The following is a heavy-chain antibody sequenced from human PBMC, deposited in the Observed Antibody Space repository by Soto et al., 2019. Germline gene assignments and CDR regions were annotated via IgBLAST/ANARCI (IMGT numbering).Heavy chain of an antibody. Sequence: SETLSLTCTVSGGSISSYYWSWIRQPPGKGLEWIGYIYYSGSTNYNPSLQSRVTISVDTSKNQFSLKLSSVTAADTAVYYCARHPHGYCSSTSCYFGWFDPWGQGTLVTVSS. V-gene: IGHV4-59*08. J-gene: IGHJ5*02. CDR2: IYYSGST. CDR1: GGSISSYY. D-gene: IGHD2-2*03. CDR3: ARHPHGYCSSTSCYFGWFDP.